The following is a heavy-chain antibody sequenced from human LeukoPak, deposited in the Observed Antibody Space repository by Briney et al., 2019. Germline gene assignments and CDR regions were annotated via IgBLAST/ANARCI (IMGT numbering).Heavy chain of an antibody. CDR3: SRHIVGARTYFDY. D-gene: IGHD1-26*01. CDR1: GFTFSTYG. Sequence: GGSLRLSCAASGFTFSTYGMNWVRQAPGKGLEWLSSISGTTITIYYADSVKGRFTISRDNAKNSLYLQMSGLRDEDTAVYYCSRHIVGARTYFDYWGQGALVTVSS. J-gene: IGHJ4*02. V-gene: IGHV3-48*02. CDR2: ISGTTITI.